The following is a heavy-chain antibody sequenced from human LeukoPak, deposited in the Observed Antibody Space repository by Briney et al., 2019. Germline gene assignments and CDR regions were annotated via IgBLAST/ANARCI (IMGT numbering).Heavy chain of an antibody. J-gene: IGHJ4*02. D-gene: IGHD3-10*01. CDR1: GFTFTSSA. CDR3: LFGELLSRGYCFDY. CDR2: IVVGSGNT. V-gene: IGHV1-58*01. Sequence: GTSVKVSCKASGFTFTSSAVQWVRQARGQRLEWIGWIVVGSGNTNYAQKFQERVTITRDMSTSTAYMELSSLRSEDTAVYYCLFGELLSRGYCFDYWGQGTLVTVSS.